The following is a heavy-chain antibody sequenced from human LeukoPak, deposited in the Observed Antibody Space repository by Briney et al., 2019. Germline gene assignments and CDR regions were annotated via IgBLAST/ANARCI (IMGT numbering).Heavy chain of an antibody. J-gene: IGHJ5*02. V-gene: IGHV1-24*01. CDR3: ATTPAAMSAWFDP. D-gene: IGHD2-2*01. Sequence: GASVKVSCKVSGYTLTELSMHWVRQAPGKGLEWMGGFDPEDGEPIYAQKFQGRVTMTEDTSTDTAYMELSSLRSEDTAVYYCATTPAAMSAWFDPWGQGTLVTVSS. CDR2: FDPEDGEP. CDR1: GYTLTELS.